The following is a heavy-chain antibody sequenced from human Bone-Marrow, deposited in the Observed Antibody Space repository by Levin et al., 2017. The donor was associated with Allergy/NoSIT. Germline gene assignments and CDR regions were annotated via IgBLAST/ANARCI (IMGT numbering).Heavy chain of an antibody. J-gene: IGHJ4*02. CDR1: GFSLSTSGVG. CDR3: AHRRTCIAAADYSYYFDY. Sequence: SGPTLVKPTQTLTLTCTFSGFSLSTSGVGVGWIRQPPGKALEWLALIYWDDDKRYSPSLKSRLTITKDTSKNQVVLTMTNMDPVDTATYYCAHRRTCIAAADYSYYFDYWGQGTLVTVSS. V-gene: IGHV2-5*02. CDR2: IYWDDDK. D-gene: IGHD6-13*01.